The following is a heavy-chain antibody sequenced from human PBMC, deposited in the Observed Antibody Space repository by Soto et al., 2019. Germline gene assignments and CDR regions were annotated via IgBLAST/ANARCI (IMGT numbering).Heavy chain of an antibody. J-gene: IGHJ6*04. V-gene: IGHV3-74*01. Sequence: GGSLRLSCGASGFTFSGTWLYWVRQVPGKGVVWVSRINSDGSSTSHADFVEGRFTISRDNAKNTLYLEMNGLRVEDSAVYYCVGGAPMGVWGKGTTVTVSS. CDR1: GFTFSGTW. CDR2: INSDGSST. CDR3: VGGAPMGV.